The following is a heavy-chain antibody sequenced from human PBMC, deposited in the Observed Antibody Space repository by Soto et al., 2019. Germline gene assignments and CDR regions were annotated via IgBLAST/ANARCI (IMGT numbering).Heavy chain of an antibody. Sequence: GEALKISCKGSGYSFTSYWISWVRQMPGKGLEWMGRIDPSDSYTNYSPSFQGHVTISADKSISTAYLQWSSLKASDTAMYYCATLAGYGESYFDYWGQGTLVTVSS. V-gene: IGHV5-10-1*01. D-gene: IGHD4-17*01. CDR3: ATLAGYGESYFDY. J-gene: IGHJ4*02. CDR2: IDPSDSYT. CDR1: GYSFTSYW.